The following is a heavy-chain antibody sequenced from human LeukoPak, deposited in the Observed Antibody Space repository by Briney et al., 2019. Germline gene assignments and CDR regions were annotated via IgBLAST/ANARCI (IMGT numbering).Heavy chain of an antibody. CDR1: GGSISSDNYY. Sequence: PSETLSLTCTVSGGSISSDNYYWDWIRQPPGKGLEWIGSLYYSGSTYYNRSLKSRVTISVDTSKNQFSLRLSSVTAADTAVYYCAREGDGYNFNNWFDPWGQGTLVTVSS. CDR2: LYYSGST. J-gene: IGHJ5*02. V-gene: IGHV4-39*07. D-gene: IGHD5-24*01. CDR3: AREGDGYNFNNWFDP.